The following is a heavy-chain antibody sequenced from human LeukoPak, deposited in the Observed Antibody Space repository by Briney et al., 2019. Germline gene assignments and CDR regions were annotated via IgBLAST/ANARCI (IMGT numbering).Heavy chain of an antibody. D-gene: IGHD3-10*01. Sequence: GRSLRLSCAASGFTFSSCAMHWVRQAPGKGLDWVAVISYEGGNEYYADSVKGRFTISRDNSKNTLYLQMNSLRAEDTAVYYCARGLYSGTYYSPIDYWGQGTLVTVSS. J-gene: IGHJ4*02. V-gene: IGHV3-30-3*01. CDR3: ARGLYSGTYYSPIDY. CDR1: GFTFSSCA. CDR2: ISYEGGNE.